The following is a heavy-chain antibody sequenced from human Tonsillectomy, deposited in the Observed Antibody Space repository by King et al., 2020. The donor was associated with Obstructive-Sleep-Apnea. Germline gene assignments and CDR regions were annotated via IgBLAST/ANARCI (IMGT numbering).Heavy chain of an antibody. Sequence: QLQESGPGLVKPSETLSLTCIVSGGSISSSDYYWGWIRQPPGKGLEWIGSIFYSGSTYYNPSLKRRVTISLDTSKNQFSLKLKSVTAADTAVYYCATDLLLTSVQTLNFDYWGQGTLVTVSS. D-gene: IGHD4-23*01. J-gene: IGHJ4*02. CDR2: IFYSGST. CDR3: ATDLLLTSVQTLNFDY. CDR1: GGSISSSDYY. V-gene: IGHV4-39*07.